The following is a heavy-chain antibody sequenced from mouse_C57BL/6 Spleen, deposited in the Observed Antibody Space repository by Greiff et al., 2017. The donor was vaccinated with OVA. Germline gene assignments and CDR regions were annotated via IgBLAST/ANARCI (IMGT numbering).Heavy chain of an antibody. J-gene: IGHJ2*01. CDR1: GYTFTSYW. CDR2: IDPSDSYT. Sequence: QVQLQQPGAELVMPGASVKLSCKASGYTFTSYWMHWVKQRPGQGLEWIGEIDPSDSYTNYNKKFKGKSTLTVDKSSSTAYMQLSSLTSEDAAVYYCARMTTDEPYWGQGTTLTVSS. V-gene: IGHV1-69*01. D-gene: IGHD2-13*01. CDR3: ARMTTDEPY.